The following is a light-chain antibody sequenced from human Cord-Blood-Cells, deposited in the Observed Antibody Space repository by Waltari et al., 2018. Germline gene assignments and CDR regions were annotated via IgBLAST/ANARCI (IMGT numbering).Light chain of an antibody. CDR1: QSVSSSY. Sequence: EIVLTQSPGILSLSPGERATLSCRASQSVSSSYLAWYQQKPGQAPRLLIYGASSRATGIPDRFSGSGSGTDFTLTISRLEPEDFAVYYCQQYGSSTTWTFGQGTKVEIK. CDR3: QQYGSSTTWT. CDR2: GAS. V-gene: IGKV3-20*01. J-gene: IGKJ1*01.